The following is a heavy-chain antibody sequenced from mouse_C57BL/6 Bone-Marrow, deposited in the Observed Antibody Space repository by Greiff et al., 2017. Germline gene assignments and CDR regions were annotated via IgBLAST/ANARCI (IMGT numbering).Heavy chain of an antibody. Sequence: EVQVVESGGDLVKPGGSLKLSCAASGFTFSSYGMSWVRQTPDKRLEWVATISSGGSYTYYPDSVKGRFTISRDNAKNTLYLQMSSLKSEDTAMYYCARVFAYGGQGTLVTVSA. CDR1: GFTFSSYG. CDR2: ISSGGSYT. CDR3: ARVFAY. V-gene: IGHV5-6*01. J-gene: IGHJ3*01.